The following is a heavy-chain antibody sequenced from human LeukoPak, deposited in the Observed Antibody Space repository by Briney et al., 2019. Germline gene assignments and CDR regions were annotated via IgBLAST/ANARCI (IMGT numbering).Heavy chain of an antibody. J-gene: IGHJ4*02. CDR3: ASWSKCSGGSCYTWNDY. Sequence: GGALRLSCAAPGFTFSSYSMNWFRPAPGEGLGWGSSINYSSSYIYYADSVKGRFTISRDNAKNPLYLQMNSLRAEDTAVYYSASWSKCSGGSCYTWNDYWGQGTLVTVSS. CDR1: GFTFSSYS. CDR2: INYSSSYI. D-gene: IGHD2-15*01. V-gene: IGHV3-21*01.